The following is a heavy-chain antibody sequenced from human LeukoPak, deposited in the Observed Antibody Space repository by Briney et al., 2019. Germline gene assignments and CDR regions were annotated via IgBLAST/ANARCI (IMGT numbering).Heavy chain of an antibody. CDR1: GFTFSSYA. V-gene: IGHV3-23*01. Sequence: PGGSLRLSCAASGFTFSSYAMSWVRQAPGKGLEWVSAISGSGGSTYYADSVKGRFTISRDNSKNTLYLQMNSLRAEDTAVYYCAKVPAYYYDSSGYYSGYYYGMDVWGQGTTVVVSS. CDR3: AKVPAYYYDSSGYYSGYYYGMDV. J-gene: IGHJ6*02. CDR2: ISGSGGST. D-gene: IGHD3-22*01.